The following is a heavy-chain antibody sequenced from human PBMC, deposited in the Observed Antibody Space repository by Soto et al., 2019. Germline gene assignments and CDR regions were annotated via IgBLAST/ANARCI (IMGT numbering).Heavy chain of an antibody. D-gene: IGHD2-15*01. CDR1: GGSISSSSYY. V-gene: IGHV4-39*01. CDR2: IYYSGRT. CDR3: ARHTPAISISDH. J-gene: IGHJ4*02. Sequence: SETLSLTCTVSGGSISSSSYYWGWIRQPPGKGLEWIGSIYYSGRTYNNTSLKSRVTISVDTSKNQFSLMLSFVTAADTAVYYCARHTPAISISDHWGQGTLVTVS.